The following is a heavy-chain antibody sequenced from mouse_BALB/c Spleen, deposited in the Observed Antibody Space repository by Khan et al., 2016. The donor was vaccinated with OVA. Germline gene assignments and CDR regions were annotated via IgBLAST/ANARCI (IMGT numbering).Heavy chain of an antibody. V-gene: IGHV1-69*02. D-gene: IGHD1-1*02. Sequence: QVQLQQSGAELVRPGTSVKLSCKASGYTFTNYWINWVKQRPGQDLEWIGNIYPSDSYTNYNQNFKDKATLTVDKSSSTAYMQLSSPTSEDSAVYYCSREVGTMAYWGHGTLVTVSA. CDR3: SREVGTMAY. CDR2: IYPSDSYT. J-gene: IGHJ3*01. CDR1: GYTFTNYW.